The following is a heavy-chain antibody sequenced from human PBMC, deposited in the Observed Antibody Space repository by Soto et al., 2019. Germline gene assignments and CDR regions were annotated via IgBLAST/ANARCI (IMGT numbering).Heavy chain of an antibody. V-gene: IGHV1-69*02. D-gene: IGHD6-25*01. Sequence: GASVKVSCKASGGTFSSYTISWVRQAPGQGLEWMGRIIPILGIANYAQKFQGRVTITADKSTSTAYMELSSLRSEDTAVYYCSSRSGELGWFDPWGQGTLVTVSS. CDR2: IIPILGIA. CDR3: SSRSGELGWFDP. J-gene: IGHJ5*02. CDR1: GGTFSSYT.